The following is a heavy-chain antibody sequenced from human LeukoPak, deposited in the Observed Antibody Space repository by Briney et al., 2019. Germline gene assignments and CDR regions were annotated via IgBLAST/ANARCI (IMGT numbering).Heavy chain of an antibody. CDR2: ILPIFGTA. CDR3: ARGRKDYDSSGYILPY. D-gene: IGHD3-22*01. J-gene: IGHJ4*02. Sequence: ASVKASCKASGGTFSSYAISWVRQAPGQGLEWMGAILPIFGTANYAQKFQSIVTITADESTSTAYMELSSLRSEDTAVYYCARGRKDYDSSGYILPYWGQGTLVTVSS. CDR1: GGTFSSYA. V-gene: IGHV1-69*13.